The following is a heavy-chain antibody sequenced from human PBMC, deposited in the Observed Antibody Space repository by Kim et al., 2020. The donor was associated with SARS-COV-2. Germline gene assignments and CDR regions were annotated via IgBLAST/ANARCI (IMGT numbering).Heavy chain of an antibody. CDR2: ISYDGSNK. D-gene: IGHD3-10*01. CDR1: GFTFSSYG. J-gene: IGHJ4*02. Sequence: GGSLRLSCAASGFTFSSYGMHWVRQAPGKGLEWVAVISYDGSNKYYADSVKGRFTISRDNSKNTLYLQMNSLRAEDTAVYYCAKDPYYGSGQVGGWGQGILVTVSS. CDR3: AKDPYYGSGQVGG. V-gene: IGHV3-30*18.